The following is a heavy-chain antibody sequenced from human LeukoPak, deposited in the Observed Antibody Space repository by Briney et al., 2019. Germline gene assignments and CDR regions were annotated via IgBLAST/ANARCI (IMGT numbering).Heavy chain of an antibody. J-gene: IGHJ4*02. V-gene: IGHV3-7*01. CDR2: IRKRGIET. CDR1: GFTFSSYA. CDR3: AREDGYCSGGNCYSYFVS. Sequence: GGSLRLSCAASGFTFSSYAMSWVRQAPGKGLEWVAFIRKRGIETNYVDSVKGRFTITRDNARNSLFLQMNSLRAEDTAVYYCAREDGYCSGGNCYSYFVSWGQGTLVTVSS. D-gene: IGHD2-15*01.